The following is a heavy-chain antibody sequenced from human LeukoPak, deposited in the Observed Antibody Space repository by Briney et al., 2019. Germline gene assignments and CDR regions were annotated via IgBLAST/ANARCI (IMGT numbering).Heavy chain of an antibody. CDR2: IKQDGIEK. D-gene: IGHD3-16*02. J-gene: IGHJ4*02. CDR1: GFTFSNYW. V-gene: IGHV3-7*01. Sequence: GGSLRLSCAASGFTFSNYWMTWIRQAPGKGLEWVANIKQDGIEKYYVDSVEGRFTVSRDNTKNSLFLQMHSLRAEDTAVYYCARDEGVIPRFDYWGQGTLVTVSS. CDR3: ARDEGVIPRFDY.